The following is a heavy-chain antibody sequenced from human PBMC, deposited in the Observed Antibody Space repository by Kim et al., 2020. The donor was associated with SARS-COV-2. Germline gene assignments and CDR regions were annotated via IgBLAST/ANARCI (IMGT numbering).Heavy chain of an antibody. CDR1: GFTFSSYA. J-gene: IGHJ4*02. CDR2: ISGSDDST. V-gene: IGHV3-23*01. D-gene: IGHD1-26*01. CDR3: AKGRSGSPPAALNY. Sequence: GGSLRLSCAASGFTFSSYAMSWVRQTPGKGLERVSTISGSDDSTYNADSVNGRFAISRDDSKNTLYLQMNSLRAEDTAIYYCAKGRSGSPPAALNYWGQGTLVTVSS.